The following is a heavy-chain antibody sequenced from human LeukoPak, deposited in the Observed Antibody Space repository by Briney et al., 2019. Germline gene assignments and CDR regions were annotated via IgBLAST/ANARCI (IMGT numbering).Heavy chain of an antibody. CDR3: ARHPGYSGSYYSGYYYYMDV. V-gene: IGHV1-2*02. CDR1: GYTFTGYY. D-gene: IGHD1-26*01. J-gene: IGHJ6*03. CDR2: INPNSGGT. Sequence: GASVKVSCKASGYTFTGYYMHWVRQAPGQGLEWMGWINPNSGGTNYAQKFQGRVTMTRDTSISTAYMELSRLRSDDTAMYYCARHPGYSGSYYSGYYYYMDVWGKGTTVTVSS.